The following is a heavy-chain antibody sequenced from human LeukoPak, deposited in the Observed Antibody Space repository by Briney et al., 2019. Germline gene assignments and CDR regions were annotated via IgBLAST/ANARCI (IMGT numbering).Heavy chain of an antibody. Sequence: PSETLSLTCAVYGGSFSGYYWSWIRQPPGKGLEWIGEINHSGSTNYNPSLKSRVTISVDTSKNQFSLKLSSVTAADTAVYYCARHGDYGETGHWGQGTLVSVSS. J-gene: IGHJ4*02. CDR1: GGSFSGYY. CDR3: ARHGDYGETGH. CDR2: INHSGST. D-gene: IGHD4-17*01. V-gene: IGHV4-34*01.